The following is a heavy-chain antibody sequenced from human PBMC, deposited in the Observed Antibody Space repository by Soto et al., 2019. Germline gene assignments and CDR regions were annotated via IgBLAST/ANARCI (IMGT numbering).Heavy chain of an antibody. CDR1: GGTFSSYT. V-gene: IGHV1-69*02. D-gene: IGHD4-17*01. CDR2: IIPILGIA. J-gene: IGHJ4*02. CDR3: ASDPQYGDYDY. Sequence: GASVKVSCKTSGGTFSSYTISWVRQAPGQGLEWMGRIIPILGIANYAQKFQGRVTITADKSTSTAYMELSSLRSEDTAVYYCASDPQYGDYDYWGQGTLVTVSS.